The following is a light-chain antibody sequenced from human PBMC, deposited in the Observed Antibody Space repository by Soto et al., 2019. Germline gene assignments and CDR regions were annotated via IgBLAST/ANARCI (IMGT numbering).Light chain of an antibody. Sequence: QSALTQPASVSGSPGQSITISCTGTSSDVGGYNYVSWYQQHPGKAPKLMIYEVSNRPSRVSNRFSGSKSGNTASPTISGLQAEDEADYYCSSYTSSSTLGVFGGGTKVTVL. CDR1: SSDVGGYNY. CDR2: EVS. J-gene: IGLJ3*02. V-gene: IGLV2-14*01. CDR3: SSYTSSSTLGV.